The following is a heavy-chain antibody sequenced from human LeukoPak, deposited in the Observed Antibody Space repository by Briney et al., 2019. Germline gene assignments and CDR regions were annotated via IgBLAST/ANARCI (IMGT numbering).Heavy chain of an antibody. D-gene: IGHD6-19*01. V-gene: IGHV4-34*01. CDR1: GGSFNGFY. Sequence: SETLSLTCAVNGGSFNGFYWTWIRQSPGGGLEWIGEIIHTGKTNYKPSLSGRVTISLDTSKHQFSLKLSSVTAADTAVYYCARGLSSGWVDYWGQGTLVTVSS. CDR3: ARGLSSGWVDY. J-gene: IGHJ4*02. CDR2: IIHTGKT.